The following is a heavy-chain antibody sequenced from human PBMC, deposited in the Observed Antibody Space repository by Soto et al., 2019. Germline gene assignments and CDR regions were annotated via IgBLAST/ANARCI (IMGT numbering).Heavy chain of an antibody. V-gene: IGHV4-38-2*01. Sequence: SETLSLTCHVSGYSINSDYYWAWIRQPPGKGLEWIGSVYRTASPLYNPSLKSRVSISVDTSKNQFSLKLSSVTAADTAVYYCARYSNYYYYGMDVWGQGTTVTVSS. J-gene: IGHJ6*02. CDR2: VYRTASP. D-gene: IGHD4-4*01. CDR3: ARYSNYYYYGMDV. CDR1: GYSINSDYY.